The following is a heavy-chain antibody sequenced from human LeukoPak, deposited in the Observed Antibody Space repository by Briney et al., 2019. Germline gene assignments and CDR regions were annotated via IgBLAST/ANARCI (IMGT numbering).Heavy chain of an antibody. D-gene: IGHD2-2*01. CDR3: GRLNLPAVSGAFDY. V-gene: IGHV4-4*07. CDR2: IHSSGTT. Sequence: PSETLSLTCTVSGGSLSGHYWSWIRQPAGKGLEWIGRIHSSGTTHYNPSLRSRVTLSIDTSKNQFSLKLSSVTAADTAVYYCGRLNLPAVSGAFDYWGQGTLVTVSS. CDR1: GGSLSGHY. J-gene: IGHJ4*02.